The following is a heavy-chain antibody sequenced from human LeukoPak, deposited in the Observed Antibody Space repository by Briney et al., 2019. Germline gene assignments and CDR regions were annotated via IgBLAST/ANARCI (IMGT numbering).Heavy chain of an antibody. Sequence: PGGSLRLSCAASGFMFSNYWMSWVRQAPGKGLEWVANIKQDGSEKYYVDSVKGRFTISRDNAKNSLYLQMNSLRAEDTAVYYRASRRFMDYWGQGTLVTVSS. CDR1: GFMFSNYW. J-gene: IGHJ4*02. CDR3: ASRRFMDY. V-gene: IGHV3-7*01. CDR2: IKQDGSEK.